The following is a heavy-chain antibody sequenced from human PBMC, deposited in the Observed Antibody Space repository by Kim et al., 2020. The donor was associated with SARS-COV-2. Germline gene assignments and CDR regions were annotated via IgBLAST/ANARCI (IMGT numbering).Heavy chain of an antibody. CDR3: ARDSGYYDSSGSQPNWFDP. V-gene: IGHV1-18*04. CDR2: ISAYNGNT. D-gene: IGHD3-22*01. Sequence: ASVKVSCKASGYTFTSYGISWVRQAPGQGLEWMGWISAYNGNTNYAQKLQGRVTMTTDTSTSTAYMELRSLRSDDTAVYYCARDSGYYDSSGSQPNWFDPWGQGTLVTVSS. CDR1: GYTFTSYG. J-gene: IGHJ5*02.